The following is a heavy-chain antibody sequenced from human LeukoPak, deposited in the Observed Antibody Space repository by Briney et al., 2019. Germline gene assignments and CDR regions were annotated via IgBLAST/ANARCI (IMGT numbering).Heavy chain of an antibody. V-gene: IGHV1-46*01. Sequence: ASVKVSCKASGGTFSSYAISWVRQAPGQGLEWMGIINPSGGSTSYAQKFQGRVTMTRDTSTSTVYMELSSLRSEDTAVYYCARAMVIVVALDYWGQGTLVTVSS. CDR1: GGTFSSYA. J-gene: IGHJ4*02. CDR3: ARAMVIVVALDY. D-gene: IGHD3-22*01. CDR2: INPSGGST.